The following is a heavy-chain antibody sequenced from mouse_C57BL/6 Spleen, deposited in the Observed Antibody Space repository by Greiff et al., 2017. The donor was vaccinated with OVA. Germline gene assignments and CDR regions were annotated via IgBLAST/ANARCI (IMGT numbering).Heavy chain of an antibody. CDR1: GFTFSSYG. D-gene: IGHD1-1*01. V-gene: IGHV5-6*02. CDR2: ISSGGSYT. Sequence: DVMLVESGGDLVKPGGSLKLSCAASGFTFSSYGMSWVRQTPDKRLEWVATISSGGSYTYYPDSVKGRFTISRDNAKNTLYLQMSSLKSEDTARYYCASHITTVVHYYAMDYWGQGTSVTVSS. CDR3: ASHITTVVHYYAMDY. J-gene: IGHJ4*01.